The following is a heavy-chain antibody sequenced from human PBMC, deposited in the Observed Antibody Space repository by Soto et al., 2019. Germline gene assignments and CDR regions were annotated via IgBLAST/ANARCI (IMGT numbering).Heavy chain of an antibody. J-gene: IGHJ4*02. CDR1: GWSFRCFY. V-gene: IGHV4-34*01. Sequence: SDTLSLTCAVSGWSFRCFYWTLIRQSPGKGLEWLGDINHVGITNYNPSLKSRVSIPVDTSKSQFSLKLSSVTAADTAVYYCARAHDFWGGRQQPIDSWGQGTLVTVSS. D-gene: IGHD3-3*01. CDR2: INHVGIT. CDR3: ARAHDFWGGRQQPIDS.